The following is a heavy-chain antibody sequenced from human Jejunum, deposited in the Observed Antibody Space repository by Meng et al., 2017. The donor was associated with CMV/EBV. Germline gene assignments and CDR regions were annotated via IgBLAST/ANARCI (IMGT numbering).Heavy chain of an antibody. CDR3: VRDPLGYCFTSGCSGGYFDP. Sequence: RNWFRQAPGKGLEWVSSISGSASHTFYAESLRGRFTISRDNAKSSLYLQMNDLRAEDTAVYYCVRDPLGYCFTSGCSGGYFDPWGQGTLVTVSS. CDR2: ISGSASHT. D-gene: IGHD2-15*01. V-gene: IGHV3-21*06. J-gene: IGHJ5*02.